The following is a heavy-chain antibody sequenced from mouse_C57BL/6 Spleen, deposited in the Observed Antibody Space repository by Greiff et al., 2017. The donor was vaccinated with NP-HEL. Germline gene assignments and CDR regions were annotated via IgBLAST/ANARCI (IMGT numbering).Heavy chain of an antibody. CDR3: ARKGVIVTKAMDY. J-gene: IGHJ4*01. CDR1: GYAFSSYW. Sequence: QVQLKESGAELVKPGASVKISCKASGYAFSSYWMNWVKQRPGKGLEWIGQIYPGDGDTNYNGKFKGKATLTADKSSSTAYMQLSSLTSEDSAVYFCARKGVIVTKAMDYWGQGTSVTVSS. D-gene: IGHD2-5*01. V-gene: IGHV1-80*01. CDR2: IYPGDGDT.